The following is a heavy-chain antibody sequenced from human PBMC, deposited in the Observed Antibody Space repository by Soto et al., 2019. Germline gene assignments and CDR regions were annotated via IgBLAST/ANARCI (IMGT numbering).Heavy chain of an antibody. CDR1: GYTFTSYG. J-gene: IGHJ5*02. D-gene: IGHD3-3*01. V-gene: IGHV1-18*01. CDR3: ARDGNGITIFGVDPHWFDP. CDR2: ISAYNGNT. Sequence: QVQLVQSGAEVKKPGASVKVSCKASGYTFTSYGISWVRQAHGQGLEWMGWISAYNGNTNYAQKLQGRVTMTTDTSTSTAYMELRSLRSDDTAVYYCARDGNGITIFGVDPHWFDPWGQGTLVTVSS.